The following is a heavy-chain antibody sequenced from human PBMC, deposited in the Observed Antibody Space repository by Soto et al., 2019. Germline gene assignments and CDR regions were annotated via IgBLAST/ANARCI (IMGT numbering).Heavy chain of an antibody. Sequence: GGPMLYWAASGGILSRYTMKWVRQAPGKGLEWVSSISDSGYMFYADSVKGRFTISRDNVKNSVYLQMNSLRAEYTGVYYCARDDFWSGSRNGMALWGESTTVTVSS. CDR1: GGILSRYT. D-gene: IGHD3-3*01. CDR3: ARDDFWSGSRNGMAL. J-gene: IGHJ6*02. V-gene: IGHV3-21*01. CDR2: ISDSGYM.